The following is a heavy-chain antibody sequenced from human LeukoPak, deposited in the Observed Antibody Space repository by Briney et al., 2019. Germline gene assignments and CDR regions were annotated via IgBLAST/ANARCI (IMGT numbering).Heavy chain of an antibody. V-gene: IGHV6-1*01. D-gene: IGHD6-13*01. Sequence: SQTLSLTCAISGDSVSSNSAAWNWIRQSPSRVLEWLGRTYYRSKWYNDYAVSVKSRITINPDTSKNQFSLQLNSVTPEDTAVYYCARVSHQLHDSSSYAFDIWGQGTMVTVSS. CDR2: TYYRSKWYN. J-gene: IGHJ3*02. CDR3: ARVSHQLHDSSSYAFDI. CDR1: GDSVSSNSAA.